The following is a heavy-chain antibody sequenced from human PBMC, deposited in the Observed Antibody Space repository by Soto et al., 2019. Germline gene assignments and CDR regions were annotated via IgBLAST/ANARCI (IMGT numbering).Heavy chain of an antibody. CDR1: GGGFNSYS. D-gene: IGHD3-3*01. CDR3: ARGGPVIIPAGTNWFDP. J-gene: IGHJ5*02. CDR2: IIPIFGTP. V-gene: IGHV1-69*06. Sequence: QVQLVQSGAEVKKPGSSVKVSCKSSGGGFNSYSISWVRQAPGQGLEWMGVIIPIFGTPTYAQKFQGRVTITEDKSTSTAYMEVSGLTSEDTAVYYCARGGPVIIPAGTNWFDPWGQGTLVTVSS.